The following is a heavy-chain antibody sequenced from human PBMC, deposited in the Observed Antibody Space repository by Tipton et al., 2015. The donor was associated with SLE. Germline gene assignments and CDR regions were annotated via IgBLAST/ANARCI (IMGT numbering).Heavy chain of an antibody. V-gene: IGHV3-23*03. CDR3: ARDALSSGWTYNWFDP. D-gene: IGHD6-19*01. CDR1: GFTFRNYA. CDR2: IYSGGNT. J-gene: IGHJ5*02. Sequence: GSLRLSRAASGFTFRNYAMSWVRQAPGKGLEWVSVIYSGGNTYYADSVKGRFTISRDNSKDTLYLQMNSLRVEDTAIYYCARDALSSGWTYNWFDPWGQGTLVTVSS.